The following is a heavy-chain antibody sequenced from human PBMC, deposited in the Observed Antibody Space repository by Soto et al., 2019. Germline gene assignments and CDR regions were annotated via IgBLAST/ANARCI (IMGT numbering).Heavy chain of an antibody. CDR3: ARDGAPTFYDSSGAQPSYFDY. J-gene: IGHJ4*02. V-gene: IGHV3-21*01. D-gene: IGHD3-22*01. CDR2: ISSSSSYI. Sequence: GGSLRLSCAASGFTFSSYSMNWVRQAPGKGLEWVSSISSSSSYIYYADSVKGRFTISRDNAKNSLYLQMNSLRAEDTAVYYCARDGAPTFYDSSGAQPSYFDYWGQGTLVTVSS. CDR1: GFTFSSYS.